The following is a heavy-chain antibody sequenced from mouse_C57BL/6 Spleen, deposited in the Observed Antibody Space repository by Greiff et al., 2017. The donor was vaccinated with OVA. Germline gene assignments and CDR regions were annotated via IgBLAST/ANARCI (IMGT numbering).Heavy chain of an antibody. CDR3: ARSRDYGLFDY. V-gene: IGHV1-80*01. CDR1: GYAFSSYW. CDR2: IYPGDGDT. D-gene: IGHD2-4*01. J-gene: IGHJ2*01. Sequence: VKLLESGAELVKPGASVKISCKASGYAFSSYWMNWVKQRPGKGLEWIGQIYPGDGDTNYNGKFKGKATLTADKSSSTAYMQLSSLTSEDSAVYFCARSRDYGLFDYWGQGTTLTVSS.